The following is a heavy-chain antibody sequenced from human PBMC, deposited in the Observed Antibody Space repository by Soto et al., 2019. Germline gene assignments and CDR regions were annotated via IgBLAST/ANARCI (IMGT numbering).Heavy chain of an antibody. V-gene: IGHV1-24*01. CDR3: ATDRSVPDAFDI. Sequence: ASVKVSCKVSGYTLTELSMHWVRQAPGKGLEWMGGFDPEDGVTIYAQKFQGRVTMTEDTSTDTAYMELSSLRSEDTAVYYCATDRSVPDAFDIWGQGTMVTVSS. CDR1: GYTLTELS. J-gene: IGHJ3*02. CDR2: FDPEDGVT. D-gene: IGHD6-6*01.